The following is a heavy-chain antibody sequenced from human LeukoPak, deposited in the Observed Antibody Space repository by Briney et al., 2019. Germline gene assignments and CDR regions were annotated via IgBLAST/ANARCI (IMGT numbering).Heavy chain of an antibody. CDR1: GGTFSSYA. Sequence: GASVKVSCKASGGTFSSYAISWVRQAPGQGLEWMGGIIPIFGTANYAQKFQGRVTITADESTSTAYMELSSLRSEDTAVYYCARGVGPQNYAHYYYYGMDVWGQGTTVTVSS. V-gene: IGHV1-69*13. D-gene: IGHD2-2*01. CDR2: IIPIFGTA. CDR3: ARGVGPQNYAHYYYYGMDV. J-gene: IGHJ6*02.